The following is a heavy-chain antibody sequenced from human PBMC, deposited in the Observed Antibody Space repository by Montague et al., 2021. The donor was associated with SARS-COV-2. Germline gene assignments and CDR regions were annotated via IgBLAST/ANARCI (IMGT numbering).Heavy chain of an antibody. Sequence: SETLSLTCTVSGGSISSYYWSWIRQPPGKGLEWIGYIYYSGSTNYNPSLKSRVTISLDTSKNQFSLKLNSVTAADTAVYYCARGSYGPDAFDTWGQGTMVTASS. CDR1: GGSISSYY. CDR2: IYYSGST. CDR3: ARGSYGPDAFDT. J-gene: IGHJ3*02. D-gene: IGHD5-18*01. V-gene: IGHV4-59*01.